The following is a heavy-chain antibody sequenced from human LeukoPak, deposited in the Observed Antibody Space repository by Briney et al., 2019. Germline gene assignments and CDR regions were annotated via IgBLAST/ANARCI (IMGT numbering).Heavy chain of an antibody. Sequence: PSETLSLTCTVSGGSISSSSYYWGWIRQPPGKGLEWIGSIYYSGSTYYNPSLKSRVTISVDTSKNQFSLKLSSVTAADTAMYYCARQVVVAGTWGSKDYWGQGTLVTVSS. D-gene: IGHD6-19*01. V-gene: IGHV4-39*01. J-gene: IGHJ4*02. CDR1: GGSISSSSYY. CDR2: IYYSGST. CDR3: ARQVVVAGTWGSKDY.